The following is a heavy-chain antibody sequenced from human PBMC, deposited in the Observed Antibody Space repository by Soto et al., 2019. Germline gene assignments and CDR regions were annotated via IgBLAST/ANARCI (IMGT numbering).Heavy chain of an antibody. CDR2: INPNSGGT. V-gene: IGHV1-2*02. CDR1: GYTFPGYY. CDR3: ARVVFEQQLSAAFNYYYYGMDV. D-gene: IGHD6-13*01. Sequence: ASVNVSCKSSGYTFPGYYIHWVRQAPGQGLECMGWINPNSGGTNYAQKFQGRVTMTRDTSISTAYMELSRLRSDDTAVYYCARVVFEQQLSAAFNYYYYGMDVWGQGTTVTVSS. J-gene: IGHJ6*02.